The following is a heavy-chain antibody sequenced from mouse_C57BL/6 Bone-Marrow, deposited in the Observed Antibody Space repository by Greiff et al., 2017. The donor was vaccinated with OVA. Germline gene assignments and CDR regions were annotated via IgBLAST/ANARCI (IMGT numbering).Heavy chain of an antibody. D-gene: IGHD2-3*01. CDR1: GFNIKDDY. CDR2: IDPENGDT. J-gene: IGHJ2*01. CDR3: TTTAGDGYDY. Sequence: EVQLQQSGAELVRPGASVKLSCTASGFNIKDDYMHWVKQRPEQGLEWIGWIDPENGDTEYASKFQGKATITADTSSNTAYLQLSSLTSEDTAVYYCTTTAGDGYDYWGQGTTLTVSS. V-gene: IGHV14-4*01.